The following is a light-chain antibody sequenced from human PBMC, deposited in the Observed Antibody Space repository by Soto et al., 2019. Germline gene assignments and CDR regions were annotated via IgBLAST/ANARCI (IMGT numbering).Light chain of an antibody. J-gene: IGKJ1*01. CDR3: QQYYSSPPT. CDR1: QSVLYSSNNKNY. CDR2: WAS. V-gene: IGKV4-1*01. Sequence: DIVMTQSPDSLAVSLGERATINCQSSQSVLYSSNNKNYLAWYQHKPGQPPKLLIYWASTRESGVPDRFSGSGSGTDFTLTISSLQAEDVAVYYCQQYYSSPPTFGQGTKVEIK.